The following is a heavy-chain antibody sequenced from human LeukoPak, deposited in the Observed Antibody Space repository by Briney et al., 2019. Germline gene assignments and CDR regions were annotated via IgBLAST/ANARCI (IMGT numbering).Heavy chain of an antibody. CDR1: GFTFSTYA. V-gene: IGHV3-30*04. CDR3: ARDWWSSSSSDKNYYYMDV. J-gene: IGHJ6*03. Sequence: GGSLRLSCAASGFTFSTYAMHWVRQAPGKGLEWVAIISYDGSNKYYADSVKGRFTISRDNSKNTLYLQMNSLRAEDTAVYYCARDWWSSSSSDKNYYYMDVWGKGTTVTVSS. CDR2: ISYDGSNK. D-gene: IGHD6-6*01.